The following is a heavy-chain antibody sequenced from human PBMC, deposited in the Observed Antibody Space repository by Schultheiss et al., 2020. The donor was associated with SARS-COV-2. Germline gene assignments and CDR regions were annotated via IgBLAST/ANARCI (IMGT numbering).Heavy chain of an antibody. J-gene: IGHJ6*02. CDR2: IKSKTDGGTT. CDR3: TTDSTMVARDYYYYGMDV. Sequence: GGSLRLSCAASGFTFSSYSMNWVRQAPGKGLEWVGRIKSKTDGGTTDYAAPVKGRFTISRDDSKNTLYLQMNSLKTEDTAVYYCTTDSTMVARDYYYYGMDVWGQGTTVTVSS. D-gene: IGHD2-2*01. CDR1: GFTFSSYS. V-gene: IGHV3-15*01.